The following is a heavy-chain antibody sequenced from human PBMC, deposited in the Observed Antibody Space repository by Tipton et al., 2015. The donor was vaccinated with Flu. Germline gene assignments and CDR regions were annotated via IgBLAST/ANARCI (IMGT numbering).Heavy chain of an antibody. J-gene: IGHJ4*02. CDR1: GLTFNNYW. V-gene: IGHV3-7*03. D-gene: IGHD6-13*01. Sequence: SLRLSCAASGLTFNNYWMTWVRQAPGKGLEWVANINQNGRDTYYVDSVRGRFTISRDNAKNSLYLQMNSLRAEDTALYYCARAIAAAASYWGQGTLVTVSS. CDR3: ARAIAAAASY. CDR2: INQNGRDT.